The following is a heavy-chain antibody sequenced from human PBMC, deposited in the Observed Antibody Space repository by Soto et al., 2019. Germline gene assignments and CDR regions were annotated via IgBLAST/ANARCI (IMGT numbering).Heavy chain of an antibody. D-gene: IGHD2-2*01. CDR1: GFTCGDYA. CDR2: IRSKAYGGTT. CDR3: TREKDIVVVPAADYYYYMDV. Sequence: GGSIRLSCPAAGFTCGDYAMSWFRQAPGKGLEWVGFIRSKAYGGTTEYAASVKGRFTISRDDSKSIAYLQMNSLKTEDTAVYYCTREKDIVVVPAADYYYYMDVWGKGTTVTVSS. V-gene: IGHV3-49*03. J-gene: IGHJ6*03.